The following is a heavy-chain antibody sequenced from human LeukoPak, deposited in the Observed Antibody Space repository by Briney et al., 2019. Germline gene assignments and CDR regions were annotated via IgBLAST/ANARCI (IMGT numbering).Heavy chain of an antibody. D-gene: IGHD3-16*01. CDR1: GGSISSYY. J-gene: IGHJ4*02. CDR2: IYYSGST. V-gene: IGHV4-59*01. CDR3: ARDPAAFGGGYYDY. Sequence: SETLSLTCTVSGGSISSYYWSWIRQPPGKGLEWIGYIYYSGSTNYNPSLKSRVTISVDTSKNQFSLKLSSVTAAVTAVYYCARDPAAFGGGYYDYWGQGTLVTVSS.